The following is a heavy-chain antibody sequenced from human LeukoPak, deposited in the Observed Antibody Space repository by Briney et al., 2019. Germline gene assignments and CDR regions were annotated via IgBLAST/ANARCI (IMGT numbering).Heavy chain of an antibody. V-gene: IGHV1-2*02. D-gene: IGHD4-11*01. CDR2: INPNSGGT. CDR1: GYTFTGYY. J-gene: IGHJ3*02. Sequence: ASVEVSCKASGYTFTGYYLYWVRQAPGQGLEWMGWINPNSGGTDYAEEFQGRVTMTRDTSISTAYMELSRLRSDDTAVYYCATTEGTGAFDIWGQGTMVSVSS. CDR3: ATTEGTGAFDI.